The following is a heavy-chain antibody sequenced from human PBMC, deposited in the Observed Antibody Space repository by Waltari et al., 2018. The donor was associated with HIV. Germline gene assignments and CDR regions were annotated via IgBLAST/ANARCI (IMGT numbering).Heavy chain of an antibody. CDR2: ISSSGSTI. J-gene: IGHJ4*02. CDR3: ARDYSGTYADFDY. Sequence: EVQLVESGGGLVQPGGSLRPSGAASRFTFRSYSMNWVRQAPGKGLEWVSYISSSGSTIYYADSVRGRFTISRDNAKNSLYLQLNSLRAEDTAVYYCARDYSGTYADFDYWGQGTLVTVSS. V-gene: IGHV3-48*01. CDR1: RFTFRSYS. D-gene: IGHD1-26*01.